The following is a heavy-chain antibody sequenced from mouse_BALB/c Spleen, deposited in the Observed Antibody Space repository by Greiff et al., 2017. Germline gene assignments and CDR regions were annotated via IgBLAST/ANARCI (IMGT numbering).Heavy chain of an antibody. CDR1: GFTFSSYA. D-gene: IGHD2-1*01. Sequence: EVQLVESGGGLVKPGGSLKLSCAASGFTFSSYAMSWVRQTPEKRLEWVASISSGGSTYYPDSVKGRFTISRDNARNILYLQMSSLRSEDTAMYYCARQDYGNYEYAMDYWGQGTSVTVSS. CDR3: ARQDYGNYEYAMDY. J-gene: IGHJ4*01. CDR2: ISSGGST. V-gene: IGHV5-6-5*01.